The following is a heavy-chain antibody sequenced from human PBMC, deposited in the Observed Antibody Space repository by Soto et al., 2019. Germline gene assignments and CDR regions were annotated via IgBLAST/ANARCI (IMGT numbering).Heavy chain of an antibody. CDR3: ARSAILQQLVHWFDP. J-gene: IGHJ5*02. Sequence: GGSLRLSCAASGFTFSSYGMHWVRQAPGKGLEWVAVIWYDGSNKYYADSVKGRFTISRDNSKNTLYLQMNSLRAEDTAVYYCARSAILQQLVHWFDPWGQGTLVTVSS. D-gene: IGHD6-13*01. CDR1: GFTFSSYG. V-gene: IGHV3-33*01. CDR2: IWYDGSNK.